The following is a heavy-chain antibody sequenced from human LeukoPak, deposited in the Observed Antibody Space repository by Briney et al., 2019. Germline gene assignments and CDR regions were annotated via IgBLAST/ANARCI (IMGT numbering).Heavy chain of an antibody. J-gene: IGHJ4*02. CDR1: GFTFSSYS. V-gene: IGHV3-21*01. CDR2: ISSSSSYI. D-gene: IGHD3-22*01. CDR3: ARDGSGYSRDY. Sequence: SGGSLRLSCAASGFTFSSYSMNWVRLAPGKGLEWVSSISSSSSYIYYADSVKGRFTISRDNAKNSLYLQMNSLRAEDTAVYYCARDGSGYSRDYWGQGTLVTVSS.